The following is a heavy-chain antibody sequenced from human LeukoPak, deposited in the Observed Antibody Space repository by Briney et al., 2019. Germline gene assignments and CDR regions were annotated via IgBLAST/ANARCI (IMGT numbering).Heavy chain of an antibody. CDR3: ARARQTMVRGLSTRYYYYYMDV. J-gene: IGHJ6*03. D-gene: IGHD3-10*01. CDR1: GGSISSSNYY. CDR2: IYYSGST. Sequence: SETLSLTCTVSGGSISSSNYYWGWIRQPPGKGLEWIGSIYYSGSTYYNPSLKSRVTISVDTSKNQFSLKLRSVTATDTAVYYCARARQTMVRGLSTRYYYYYMDVWGQGTTVTISS. V-gene: IGHV4-39*01.